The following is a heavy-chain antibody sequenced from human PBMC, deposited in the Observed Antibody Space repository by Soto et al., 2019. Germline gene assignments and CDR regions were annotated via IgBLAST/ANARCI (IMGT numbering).Heavy chain of an antibody. CDR2: IYYSGST. CDR3: ASYRGDATLAFDS. CDR1: DGSVSSGSYY. J-gene: IGHJ3*02. V-gene: IGHV4-61*01. D-gene: IGHD2-21*01. Sequence: QVQLQESGPGLVKPSETLSLTCTVSDGSVSSGSYYWNWIRQPPGKGLEWIGFIYYSGSTHYNPPXXXRXXISVVTSRNQFSLRLSSVTAADVAIYYCASYRGDATLAFDSWGRGTMVTVSS.